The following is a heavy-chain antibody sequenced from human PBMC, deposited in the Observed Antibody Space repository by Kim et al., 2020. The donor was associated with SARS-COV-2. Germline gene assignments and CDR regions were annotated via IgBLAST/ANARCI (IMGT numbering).Heavy chain of an antibody. Sequence: SETLSLTCTVSGGSISSNNFYWAWIRQPPGKGLEWIGNIHYSGNTYYNPSLKSRVTISVDTSKNQFSLKLSSVTATDTAVYYCANELRGRGSGGLRFDPWGQGTLVTVSS. V-gene: IGHV4-39*01. CDR2: IHYSGNT. CDR1: GGSISSNNFY. J-gene: IGHJ5*02. CDR3: ANELRGRGSGGLRFDP. D-gene: IGHD3-10*01.